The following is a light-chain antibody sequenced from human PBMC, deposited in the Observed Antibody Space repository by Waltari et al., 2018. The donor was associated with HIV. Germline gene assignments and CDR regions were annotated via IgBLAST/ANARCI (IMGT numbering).Light chain of an antibody. V-gene: IGLV1-44*01. CDR3: AAWDDSLNGPV. CDR2: SNN. Sequence: QSVLTQSPSASGTPGQRVIISCSGSSSNIGSNSVNWYQQLPGTAPKLLIYSNNERPSGVPDRFSGSKSGTSASLAISGLQFEDEADYHCAAWDDSLNGPVFGGGTKLTVL. J-gene: IGLJ2*01. CDR1: SSNIGSNS.